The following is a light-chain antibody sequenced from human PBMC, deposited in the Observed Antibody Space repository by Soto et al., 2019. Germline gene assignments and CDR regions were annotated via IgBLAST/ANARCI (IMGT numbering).Light chain of an antibody. CDR2: TNS. Sequence: QSVLTQPPSVSGAPGQRVTISCTGSSSNIGAGYDVHWYQQLPGTAPKLLIYTNSQRPSGVPDRFSGSKSGTSASLAISGLRSEDEADYYCAAWDDSLSGWVFGGGTKLTVL. CDR1: SSNIGAGYD. V-gene: IGLV1-40*01. CDR3: AAWDDSLSGWV. J-gene: IGLJ3*02.